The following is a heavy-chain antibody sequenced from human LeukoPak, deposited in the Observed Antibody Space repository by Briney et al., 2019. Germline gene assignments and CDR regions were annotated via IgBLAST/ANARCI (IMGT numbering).Heavy chain of an antibody. CDR3: ARILLRYFDWLLYPIGWFDP. Sequence: ASVKVSCKASGYTFTSYGIRWVRQALGQGLEWMGWISAYNGNTNYAQKLQGRVTMTTDTSTSTAYIELMSLRSDDTAVYYCARILLRYFDWLLYPIGWFDPWGQGTLVTVSS. D-gene: IGHD3-9*01. V-gene: IGHV1-18*01. CDR2: ISAYNGNT. J-gene: IGHJ5*02. CDR1: GYTFTSYG.